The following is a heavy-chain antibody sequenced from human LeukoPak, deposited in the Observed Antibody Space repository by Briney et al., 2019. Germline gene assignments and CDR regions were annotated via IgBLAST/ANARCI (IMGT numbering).Heavy chain of an antibody. Sequence: GASVKVSCKASGYTFTSYGISWVRQAPGQGLEWMGWISAYNGNTNYAQKLQGRVTMTADTSTSTAYMELRSLRSDDTAVYYCASHSRGHWFDPWGQGTLVTVSS. V-gene: IGHV1-18*01. CDR2: ISAYNGNT. J-gene: IGHJ5*02. D-gene: IGHD6-13*01. CDR3: ASHSRGHWFDP. CDR1: GYTFTSYG.